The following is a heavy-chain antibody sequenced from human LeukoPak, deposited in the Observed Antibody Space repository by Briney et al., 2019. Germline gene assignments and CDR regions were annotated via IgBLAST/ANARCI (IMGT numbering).Heavy chain of an antibody. CDR2: IYYSGST. V-gene: IGHV4-39*07. J-gene: IGHJ4*02. CDR3: ARTHIGSGWTFDY. D-gene: IGHD6-19*01. Sequence: SETLSLTCSVSGGSISSSSHSWGWIRQSPGKGLEWIGSIYYSGSTFYNPSLKSRVTISVDRSKNQFSLKLSSVTAADTAVYYCARTHIGSGWTFDYWGQGTLVTVSS. CDR1: GGSISSSSHS.